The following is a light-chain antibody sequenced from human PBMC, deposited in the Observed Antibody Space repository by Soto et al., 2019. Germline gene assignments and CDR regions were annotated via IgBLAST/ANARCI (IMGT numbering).Light chain of an antibody. CDR3: QSHDTSLSGSRV. CDR1: ISNIGAGYD. V-gene: IGLV1-40*01. Sequence: QSVLPQPPSVSGAPGQRVTISCTESISNIGAGYDVHWYQQLPGTAPKLLIYGNNNRPSGVPDRFSGSKFGTSASLAITGLLPEDEADYYCQSHDTSLSGSRVFGTGTKVTVL. J-gene: IGLJ1*01. CDR2: GNN.